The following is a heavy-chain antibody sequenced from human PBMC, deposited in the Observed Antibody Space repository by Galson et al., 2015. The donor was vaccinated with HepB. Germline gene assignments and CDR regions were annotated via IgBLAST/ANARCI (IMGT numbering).Heavy chain of an antibody. CDR1: GFTFDDYA. D-gene: IGHD4-11*01. V-gene: IGHV3-9*01. J-gene: IGHJ6*03. CDR2: ISSNSGRI. CDR3: ANGATVTRHVYYYYYMDV. Sequence: SLRLSCAASGFTFDDYAMHWVRQAPGKGLEWVSGISSNSGRIGYADSVKGRFTISRDNAKNSLYLQMNRLRAEDTALYYCANGATVTRHVYYYYYMDVWGKGTAVTVSS.